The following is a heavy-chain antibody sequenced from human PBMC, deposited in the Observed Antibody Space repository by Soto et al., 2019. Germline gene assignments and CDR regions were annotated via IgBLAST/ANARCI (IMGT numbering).Heavy chain of an antibody. J-gene: IGHJ3*02. D-gene: IGHD1-26*01. CDR3: ARHGITGSYYDAFDI. Sequence: SATLSLTCTVSGGSLNSPDSYWAWIRQPPGKVLEWLGSIFFNGGAYYTPSLESRVTISVDTSKQSLSLRLRSVTAADTAVYYCARHGITGSYYDAFDIWGQGTMVT. V-gene: IGHV4-39*01. CDR1: GGSLNSPDSY. CDR2: IFFNGGA.